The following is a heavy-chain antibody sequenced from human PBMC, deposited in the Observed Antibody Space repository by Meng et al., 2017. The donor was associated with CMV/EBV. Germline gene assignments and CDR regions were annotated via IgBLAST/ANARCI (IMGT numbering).Heavy chain of an antibody. CDR2: IYYSGST. CDR3: ARDAGHYDILTGYSY. Sequence: QRQRQESGPGLVKPSETLALTCTVSGGSISSSSYYWGWISQPPGKGLEWIGSIYYSGSTYYNPSLKSRVTISVDTSKNQFSLKLSSVTAADTAVYYCARDAGHYDILTGYSYWGQGTLVTVSS. J-gene: IGHJ4*02. D-gene: IGHD3-9*01. CDR1: GGSISSSSYY. V-gene: IGHV4-39*07.